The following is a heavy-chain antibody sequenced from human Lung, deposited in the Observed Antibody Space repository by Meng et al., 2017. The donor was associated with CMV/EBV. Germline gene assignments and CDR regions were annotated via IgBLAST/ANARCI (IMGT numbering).Heavy chain of an antibody. D-gene: IGHD2-2*02. J-gene: IGHJ5*02. CDR1: GFTFSSYG. CDR3: AKDQRRNRHCSSTSCYTWFDP. CDR2: IRYDASNK. Sequence: GGSLRLXXAASGFTFSSYGMHWVRQAPGKGLEGVAFIRYDASNKYYADTVKGRFTISRENSKNTVYLQINSLRAEDTAVYYCAKDQRRNRHCSSTSCYTWFDPWGQGTXVTVSS. V-gene: IGHV3-30*02.